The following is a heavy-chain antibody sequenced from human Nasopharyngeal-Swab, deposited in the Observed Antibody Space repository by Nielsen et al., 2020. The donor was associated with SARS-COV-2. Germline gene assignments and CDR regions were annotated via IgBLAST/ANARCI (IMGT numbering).Heavy chain of an antibody. Sequence: SETLSLTCSVSGGSFTGFYWNWIRQPPGKWLEWIGEINHNERTNYNPSLKSRVTMSVDTSTNQVSLKLNSLTATDTAVYYCARAGRVGDAYTGLDVWGQGTTVTVSS. V-gene: IGHV4-34*01. D-gene: IGHD5-24*01. J-gene: IGHJ6*02. CDR2: INHNERT. CDR1: GGSFTGFY. CDR3: ARAGRVGDAYTGLDV.